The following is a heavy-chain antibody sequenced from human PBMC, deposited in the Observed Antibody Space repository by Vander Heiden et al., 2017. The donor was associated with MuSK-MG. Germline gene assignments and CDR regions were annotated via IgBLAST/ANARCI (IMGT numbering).Heavy chain of an antibody. CDR1: GFTFSSYG. J-gene: IGHJ3*02. D-gene: IGHD3-22*01. CDR3: AKDYDSGAFDI. CDR2: IWYDGSNK. Sequence: QVQLVESGGGVVQPGRSLRLSCAASGFTFSSYGRHWVRQAPGKGVEWVGVIWYDGSNKYYADSVKGRFTISRDNSKNTLYLQMNSLRAEDTAVYYCAKDYDSGAFDIWGQGTMVTVSS. V-gene: IGHV3-33*06.